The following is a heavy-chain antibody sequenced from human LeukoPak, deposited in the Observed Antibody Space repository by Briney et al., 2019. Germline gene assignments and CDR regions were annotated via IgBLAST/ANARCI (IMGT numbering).Heavy chain of an antibody. CDR2: IKQDGSEK. J-gene: IGHJ4*02. D-gene: IGHD1-26*01. Sequence: GGSLRLSCVASGFTFSSYWMSWVRQAPGKGLECVADIKQDGSEKYYVDSVKGRFTISRDNAKNSLYLQMNSLRVKDTAVYYCARGKSGSYGTKGYWGQGTLVTVSS. V-gene: IGHV3-7*01. CDR3: ARGKSGSYGTKGY. CDR1: GFTFSSYW.